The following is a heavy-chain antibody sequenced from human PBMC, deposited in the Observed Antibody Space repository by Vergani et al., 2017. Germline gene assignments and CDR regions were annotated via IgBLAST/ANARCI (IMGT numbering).Heavy chain of an antibody. CDR3: TRHVPCGDGACLHFDH. J-gene: IGHJ4*02. CDR2: INPIDSKI. D-gene: IGHD2-21*01. CDR1: ESSFISIE. Sequence: EVMLVQSGAEVKKPGESLKISCKYSESSFISIEIAWVRQMSGKGLQWMGNINPIDSKIAYSPSFQGQAIMSLDKSITTAYLQWRSLKASDTAIYYCTRHVPCGDGACLHFDHWGQGTQVTVSS. V-gene: IGHV5-51*01.